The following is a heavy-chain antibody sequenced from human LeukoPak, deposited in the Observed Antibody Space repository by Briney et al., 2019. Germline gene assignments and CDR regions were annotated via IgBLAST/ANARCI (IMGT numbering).Heavy chain of an antibody. J-gene: IGHJ4*02. CDR1: GFSFISYG. CDR2: ISDDGRRK. CDR3: AKRPSDYGDYVSYFDY. V-gene: IGHV3-30*18. Sequence: GGSLRLSRAASGFSFISYGMHWVRQAPGKGLEWVGVISDDGRRKDYADSVKGRFTISRDNSKDTLYLQMNSLRAEDTTVYYCAKRPSDYGDYVSYFDYWGQGTLVTVSS. D-gene: IGHD4-17*01.